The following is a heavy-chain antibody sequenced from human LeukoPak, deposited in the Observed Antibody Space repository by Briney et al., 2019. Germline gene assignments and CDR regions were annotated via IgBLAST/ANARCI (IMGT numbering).Heavy chain of an antibody. V-gene: IGHV4-59*01. D-gene: IGHD7-27*01. CDR2: IYYSGST. Sequence: PSETLSLTCTVSGVSLTSYYRSWVRHPPGKGLEWIGYIYYSGSTNYNPSLKSRVTISVDTSKNQFSLKLSSVTAADTAVYYCARDKLGIDPSAFDIWGQGTMVTVSS. J-gene: IGHJ3*02. CDR3: ARDKLGIDPSAFDI. CDR1: GVSLTSYY.